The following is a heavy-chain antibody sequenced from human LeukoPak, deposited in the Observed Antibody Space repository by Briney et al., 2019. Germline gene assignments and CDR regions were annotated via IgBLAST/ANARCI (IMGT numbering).Heavy chain of an antibody. D-gene: IGHD2-2*01. V-gene: IGHV4-34*01. CDR1: GGSFSGYY. CDR2: INHSGST. CDR3: ARGRYCSSTSCYFDY. J-gene: IGHJ4*02. Sequence: SETLSLTCAVYGGSFSGYYWSWIRQPPGKGLEWIGEINHSGSTNYNPSLKSRLTISVDTSKNQFSLKLSSVTAADTAVYYCARGRYCSSTSCYFDYWGQGTLVTVSS.